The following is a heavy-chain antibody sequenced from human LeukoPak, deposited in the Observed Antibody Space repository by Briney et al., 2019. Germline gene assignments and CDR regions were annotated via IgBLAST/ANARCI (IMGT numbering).Heavy chain of an antibody. D-gene: IGHD3-3*02. J-gene: IGHJ4*02. CDR1: GGSFSGYY. CDR2: INNSGST. V-gene: IGHV4-34*01. Sequence: SETLSLTCAVYGGSFSGYYRNWIRQPPGKGLEWIGEINNSGSTNYNPSLKSRVTISRDTSKNQFSLKLSSVTAADTAVYYCARGRAFFDWGQGTLVTVSS. CDR3: ARGRAFFD.